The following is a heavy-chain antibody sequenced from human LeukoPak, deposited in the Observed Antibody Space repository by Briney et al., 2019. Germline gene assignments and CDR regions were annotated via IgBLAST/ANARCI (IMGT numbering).Heavy chain of an antibody. V-gene: IGHV3-30*02. J-gene: IGHJ3*02. CDR2: IRYDGSNK. CDR3: AKTPLGAAYLLI. Sequence: PGGSLRLSCAASGFTFSSYGMHWVRQAPGKGLEWVAFIRYDGSNKYYADSVKGRFTISRDNSKKTLYLQMNSLRAEDTAVYYCAKTPLGAAYLLIWGQGTMVTVSS. D-gene: IGHD2-21*01. CDR1: GFTFSSYG.